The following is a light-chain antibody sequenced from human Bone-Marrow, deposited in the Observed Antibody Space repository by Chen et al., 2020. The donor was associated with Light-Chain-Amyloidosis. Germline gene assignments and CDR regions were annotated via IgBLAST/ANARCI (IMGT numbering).Light chain of an antibody. CDR2: RDT. CDR1: DLPTKY. Sequence: SYELTQPPSVSVSPGQTARITCSGDDLPTKYAYWYQQKPGQAPVLVIHRDTERPSGISERISGSGSGTTATLTSSRVQAEDEAADHCQAADGGGTYEVICGGGTKLTVL. J-gene: IGLJ2*01. V-gene: IGLV3-25*03. CDR3: QAADGGGTYEVI.